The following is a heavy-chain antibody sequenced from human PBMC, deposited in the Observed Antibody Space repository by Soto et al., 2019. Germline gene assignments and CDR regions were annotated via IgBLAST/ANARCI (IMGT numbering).Heavy chain of an antibody. Sequence: PVGSLRLSCAASGFTFSSYAMSWVRQAPGKGLEWLSAISGSGGSTYYADSVKGRFTISRDNSKNTLYLQMNSLRAEDTAVYYCAKDRYSYGYGPIDYWGQGTLVTVSS. CDR2: ISGSGGST. D-gene: IGHD5-18*01. J-gene: IGHJ4*02. CDR1: GFTFSSYA. V-gene: IGHV3-23*01. CDR3: AKDRYSYGYGPIDY.